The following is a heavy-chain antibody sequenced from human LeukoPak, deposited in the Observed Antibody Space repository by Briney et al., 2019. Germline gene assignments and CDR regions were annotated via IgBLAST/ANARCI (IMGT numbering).Heavy chain of an antibody. J-gene: IGHJ4*02. D-gene: IGHD4-17*01. CDR3: ARENTETGPLEN. CDR1: AYSFTTYY. V-gene: IGHV1-46*01. CDR2: IDPSGGST. Sequence: ASVKVSCKASAYSFTTYYRHSVGQSPGQGLEWMGIIDPSGGSTSYAQKFQGRVTMTRDTSTSTVYMELSSLRSEDTAVYYCARENTETGPLENWGQGTLVTVSS.